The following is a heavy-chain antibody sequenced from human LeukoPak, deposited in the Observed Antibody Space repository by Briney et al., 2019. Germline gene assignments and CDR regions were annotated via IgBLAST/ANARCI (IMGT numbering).Heavy chain of an antibody. CDR2: INAGNGNT. D-gene: IGHD3-10*01. CDR3: ARGPQWFGELSAYFDY. J-gene: IGHJ4*02. V-gene: IGHV1-3*01. CDR1: GYTFTSYA. Sequence: ASVKVSCKASGYTFTSYAMHWVRQAPGQGLEWMGWINAGNGNTKYSQKFQGRVTITRDTSASTAYMELSSLRSEDTAVYYCARGPQWFGELSAYFDYWGQGTLVTVSS.